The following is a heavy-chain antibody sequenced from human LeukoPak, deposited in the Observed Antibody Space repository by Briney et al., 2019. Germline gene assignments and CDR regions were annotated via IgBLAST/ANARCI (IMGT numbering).Heavy chain of an antibody. J-gene: IGHJ5*02. Sequence: GGSLRLSCAASGFTFGSYAMSWVRQAPGKGLEWVSAISGSGGSTYYADSVKGRFTISRDNSKNTLYLQMNSLRAEDTAVYYCAKGGDIVVVPAAPRSWFDPWGQGTLVTVSS. CDR2: ISGSGGST. CDR3: AKGGDIVVVPAAPRSWFDP. V-gene: IGHV3-23*01. CDR1: GFTFGSYA. D-gene: IGHD2-2*01.